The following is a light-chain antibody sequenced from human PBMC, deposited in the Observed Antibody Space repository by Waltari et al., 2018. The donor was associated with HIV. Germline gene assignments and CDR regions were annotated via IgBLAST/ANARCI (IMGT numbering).Light chain of an antibody. Sequence: QSVLTQPPSVSAAPGQKVFISCSGSSSNIGNNYVSWYQQLPGTAPKLLMYDSNNRPSGIPDRFSGPKSGTSATLAITGLQTGDEADYYCVTWDFSLSAVVFGGGTKLTVL. CDR1: SSNIGNNY. J-gene: IGLJ3*02. V-gene: IGLV1-51*01. CDR3: VTWDFSLSAVV. CDR2: DSN.